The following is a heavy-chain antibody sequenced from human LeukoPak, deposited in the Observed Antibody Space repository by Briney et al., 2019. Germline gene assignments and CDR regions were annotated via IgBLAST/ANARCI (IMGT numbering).Heavy chain of an antibody. CDR3: ATSGYSSGWFDY. D-gene: IGHD6-19*01. Sequence: GGSLRLSCGASGFTFSSYWMSWVPQAPGKGLEWEANIKQDGSEKYYVDSVKGRFTISRDNAKNSLYLQMNSLRAEDTAVYYCATSGYSSGWFDYWGQGTLVTVSS. CDR1: GFTFSSYW. CDR2: IKQDGSEK. V-gene: IGHV3-7*01. J-gene: IGHJ4*02.